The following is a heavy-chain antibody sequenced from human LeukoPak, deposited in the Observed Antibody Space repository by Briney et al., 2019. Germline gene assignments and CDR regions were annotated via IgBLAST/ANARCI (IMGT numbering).Heavy chain of an antibody. D-gene: IGHD3-22*01. J-gene: IGHJ4*02. Sequence: SETLSLTCTVSGGSISSSSYYWGWIRQPPGKGLEWIGSIYYSGSTYYNPSLKSRVTISVDTSKNQFSLKLSSVTAADTAVYYCARHPPYYYDSSEHYFDYWGQGTLVTVSS. CDR1: GGSISSSSYY. CDR2: IYYSGST. CDR3: ARHPPYYYDSSEHYFDY. V-gene: IGHV4-39*01.